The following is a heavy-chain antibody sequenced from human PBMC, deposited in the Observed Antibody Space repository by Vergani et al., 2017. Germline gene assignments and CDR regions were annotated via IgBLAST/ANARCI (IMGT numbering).Heavy chain of an antibody. CDR2: INPNSGGT. D-gene: IGHD2-15*01. V-gene: IGHV1-2*02. Sequence: QVQLVQSGAEVKKPGASVKVSCKASGYTFTGYYMHWVRQAPGQGLEWMGWINPNSGGTNYAQKFQGRVTMTRDTSISTAYMELSRLRSDDTAVYYCARPHCSGGSCYWFGPWGQGTLVTVSS. CDR3: ARPHCSGGSCYWFGP. CDR1: GYTFTGYY. J-gene: IGHJ5*02.